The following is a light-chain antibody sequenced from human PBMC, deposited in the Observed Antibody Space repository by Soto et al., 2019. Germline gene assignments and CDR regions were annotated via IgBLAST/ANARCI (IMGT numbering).Light chain of an antibody. V-gene: IGKV1-39*01. CDR3: QQSFSSPPWT. CDR1: QNIKTY. Sequence: DIQMTQSPSSLSASVADSVTITCRASQNIKTYLNWYQQKPGKAPNLLIYAASSLHSGVPSRFSGSGSGTDFTLTISSLQPEDFATYYCQQSFSSPPWTFGQGTKVDIK. J-gene: IGKJ1*01. CDR2: AAS.